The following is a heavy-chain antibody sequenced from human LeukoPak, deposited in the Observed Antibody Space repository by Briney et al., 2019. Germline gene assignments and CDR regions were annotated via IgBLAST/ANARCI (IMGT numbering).Heavy chain of an antibody. D-gene: IGHD6-19*01. V-gene: IGHV3-23*01. Sequence: GGSLRLSCAASGFTFSSYVMSWVRQAPGKGLEWVSAITGSGDSTYYADSVKGRFTISRDNSKNTLYLQMNSLRAEDTAVYYCAKGGPAGAGKSPDYFEYWGQGTLVTVSS. CDR2: ITGSGDST. J-gene: IGHJ4*02. CDR1: GFTFSSYV. CDR3: AKGGPAGAGKSPDYFEY.